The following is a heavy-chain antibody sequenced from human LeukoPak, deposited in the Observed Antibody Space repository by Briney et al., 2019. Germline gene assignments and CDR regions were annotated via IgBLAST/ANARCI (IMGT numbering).Heavy chain of an antibody. D-gene: IGHD6-13*01. CDR3: ARLSWFLSQYGMDV. V-gene: IGHV4-34*01. Sequence: SSETLSLTCAVYGGSFSGYYWSWIRQPPGKGLEWIGEINHSGSTNYNPSLKSRVTISVDTSKNQFSLKLSSVTAADTAVYYCARLSWFLSQYGMDVWGQGTTVTVSS. CDR2: INHSGST. J-gene: IGHJ6*02. CDR1: GGSFSGYY.